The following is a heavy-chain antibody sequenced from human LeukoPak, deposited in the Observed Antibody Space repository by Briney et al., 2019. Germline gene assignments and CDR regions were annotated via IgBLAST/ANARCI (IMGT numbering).Heavy chain of an antibody. Sequence: PSETLSLTCAVYGGSFSGYYWSWIRQPPGKGLEWIGEINHSGSTNYNPSLKSRVTISVDTSKNQFSLKLSSVTAADTAVYYCARCLVVPRYYYYYMDVWGKETTVTVSS. J-gene: IGHJ6*03. CDR3: ARCLVVPRYYYYYMDV. V-gene: IGHV4-34*01. CDR2: INHSGST. D-gene: IGHD2-2*01. CDR1: GGSFSGYY.